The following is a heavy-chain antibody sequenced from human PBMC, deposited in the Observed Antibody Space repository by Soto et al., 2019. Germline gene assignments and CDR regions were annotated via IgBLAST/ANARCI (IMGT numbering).Heavy chain of an antibody. CDR3: ARRRLPKYNWFDP. V-gene: IGHV4-39*01. D-gene: IGHD2-15*01. CDR1: GGSISSSSYY. J-gene: IGHJ5*02. Sequence: TSETLSLTCTVSGGSISSSSYYWGWIRQPPGKGLEWIGSIYYSGSTYYNPSLKSRVTISVDTSKNQFSLKLSSVTAADTAVYYCARRRLPKYNWFDPWGQGTLVTVSS. CDR2: IYYSGST.